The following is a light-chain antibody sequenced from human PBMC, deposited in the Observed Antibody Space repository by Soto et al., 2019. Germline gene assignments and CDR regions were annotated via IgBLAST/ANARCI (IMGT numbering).Light chain of an antibody. CDR2: GVS. Sequence: EIVMTQSPATLSVSPGERVTLSCRASQSVSRNLAWYQQKPGQAPRLLIYGVSTRATGVPASFSGSGSGTEFTLTISSLQSEDFALYYCRQYNKWPLTFGGGTKVEIK. CDR3: RQYNKWPLT. J-gene: IGKJ4*01. V-gene: IGKV3-15*01. CDR1: QSVSRN.